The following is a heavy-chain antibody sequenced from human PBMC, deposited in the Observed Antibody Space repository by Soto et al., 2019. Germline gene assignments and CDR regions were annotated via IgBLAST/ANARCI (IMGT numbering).Heavy chain of an antibody. J-gene: IGHJ6*02. CDR1: GFTFSSYA. D-gene: IGHD5-12*01. CDR2: ISYDGSNK. CDR3: ARDQGLRSLYYYYGMDV. Sequence: PGGSLRLSCAASGFTFSSYAMHWVRQAPGKGLEWVAVISYDGSNKYYADSVKGRFTIYRDNSKNTLYLQMNSLRAEDTAVYYCARDQGLRSLYYYYGMDVWGQGTTVTVSS. V-gene: IGHV3-30-3*01.